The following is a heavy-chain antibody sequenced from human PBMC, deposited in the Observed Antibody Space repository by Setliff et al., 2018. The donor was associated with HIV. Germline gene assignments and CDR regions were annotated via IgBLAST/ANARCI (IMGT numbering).Heavy chain of an antibody. V-gene: IGHV4-39*01. CDR2: FYYSGNT. CDR3: ARHAAGPDGPFDY. Sequence: PSETLSLTCTVSGGSISSGDYYGGWIRQPPGKGLEWIGSFYYSGNTYYSPSLKSRVTISVDTSKNQFSLKLSSVIAADTAVYYCARHAAGPDGPFDYWGQGTLVTVSS. CDR1: GGSISSGDYY. J-gene: IGHJ4*02.